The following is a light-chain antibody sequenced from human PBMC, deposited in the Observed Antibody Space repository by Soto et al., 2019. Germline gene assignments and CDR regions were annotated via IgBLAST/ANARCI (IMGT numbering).Light chain of an antibody. CDR1: SSNIGNNF. Sequence: QSVLTQPPSVSAAPGQKVTISCSGSSSNIGNNFVSWYQQLPGAAPKLLTSDNNKRPSGIPDRFSDSRSGTSATLDITGLQTGDEADYYCAAWDPSLSAVVFGGGTKVTVL. V-gene: IGLV1-51*01. CDR2: DNN. J-gene: IGLJ2*01. CDR3: AAWDPSLSAVV.